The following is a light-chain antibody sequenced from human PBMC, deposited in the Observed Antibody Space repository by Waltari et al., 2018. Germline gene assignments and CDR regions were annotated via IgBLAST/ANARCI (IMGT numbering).Light chain of an antibody. CDR2: RNN. V-gene: IGLV1-47*01. J-gene: IGLJ3*02. CDR1: SSNIGVTY. Sequence: QSVLTQPPSASATPGQSATISRSGSSSNIGVTYVYWYHPFPGTAPTPLIYRNNQRPSGVPDRFSGSKSGTSASLAISGLRSEDEADYYCAVWDDSLRGGVFGGGTKLTVL. CDR3: AVWDDSLRGGV.